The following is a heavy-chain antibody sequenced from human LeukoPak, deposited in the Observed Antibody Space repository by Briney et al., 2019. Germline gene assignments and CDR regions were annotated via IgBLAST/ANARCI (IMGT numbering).Heavy chain of an antibody. CDR2: ISYDGSNK. V-gene: IGHV3-30*18. J-gene: IGHJ4*02. CDR3: AKGYGTGYYFDY. Sequence: GGSLRLSCAASGFTFSSYGMHWVRQAPGKGLEWVAVISYDGSNKYYADSVKGRFTISRDNSKNTLYLQMNSLRAEDTAVYYCAKGYGTGYYFDYWGQGTLVTVSS. D-gene: IGHD3/OR15-3a*01. CDR1: GFTFSSYG.